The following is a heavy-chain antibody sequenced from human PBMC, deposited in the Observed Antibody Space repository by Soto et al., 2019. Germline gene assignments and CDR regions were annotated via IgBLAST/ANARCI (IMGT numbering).Heavy chain of an antibody. J-gene: IGHJ4*02. CDR2: ISFDGNIK. CDR1: GFTFSTYG. CDR3: AKVLERSMITFGGVIAY. D-gene: IGHD3-16*02. V-gene: IGHV3-30*18. Sequence: VQLVESGGGVVQPGRSLRLSCAASGFTFSTYGMHWVRQAPGKGLEWVAVISFDGNIKYYADSVKGRFTISRDNSKYTLYLEMDSLSAEDTAIYYCAKVLERSMITFGGVIAYWGQGALVTVSS.